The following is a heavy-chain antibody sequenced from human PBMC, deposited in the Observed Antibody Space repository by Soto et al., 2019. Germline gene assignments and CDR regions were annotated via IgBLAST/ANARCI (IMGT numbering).Heavy chain of an antibody. V-gene: IGHV1-18*01. CDR2: ISAYNGNT. CDR3: ARVAAGMVRGVIIRLYYYGMDV. J-gene: IGHJ6*02. D-gene: IGHD3-10*01. Sequence: ASVKVSCKASGYTFTSYGISWARQAPGQGLEWMGWISAYNGNTNYAQKLQGRVTMTTDTSTSTAYMELRSLRSDDTAVYYCARVAAGMVRGVIIRLYYYGMDVWGQGTTVTVSS. CDR1: GYTFTSYG.